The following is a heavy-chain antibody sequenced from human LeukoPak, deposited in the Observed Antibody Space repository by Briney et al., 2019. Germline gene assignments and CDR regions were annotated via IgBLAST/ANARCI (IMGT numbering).Heavy chain of an antibody. V-gene: IGHV1-69*06. CDR3: ARTIAVAGTENWFDP. D-gene: IGHD6-19*01. J-gene: IGHJ5*02. CDR2: IIPIFGTA. CDR1: GGTFSSYA. Sequence: SVKVSCKASGGTFSSYAISWVRQAPGQGLEWMGGIIPIFGTANYAQKFQGRVTITADKSTSTAYMELRSLRSDDTAVYYCARTIAVAGTENWFDPWGQGTLVTVSS.